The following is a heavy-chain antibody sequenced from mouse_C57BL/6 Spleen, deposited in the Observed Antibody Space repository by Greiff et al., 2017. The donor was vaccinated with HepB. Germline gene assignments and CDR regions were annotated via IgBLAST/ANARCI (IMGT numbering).Heavy chain of an antibody. V-gene: IGHV1-55*01. Sequence: VQLQQPGAELVKPGASVKMSCKASGYTFTSYWITWVKQRPGQGLEWIGDIYPGSGSTNYNEKFKSKATLTVDTSSSTAYMQLSSLTSEDSAVYYCARFYYDYDEGFAYWGQGTLVTVSA. CDR3: ARFYYDYDEGFAY. D-gene: IGHD2-4*01. J-gene: IGHJ3*01. CDR1: GYTFTSYW. CDR2: IYPGSGST.